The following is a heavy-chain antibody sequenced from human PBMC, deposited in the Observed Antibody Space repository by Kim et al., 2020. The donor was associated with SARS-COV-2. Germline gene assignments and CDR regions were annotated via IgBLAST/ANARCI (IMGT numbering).Heavy chain of an antibody. D-gene: IGHD2-21*02. CDR3: ARAYCGGDCYSLYPDAFDI. Sequence: SETLSLTCTVSGGSISSYYWSWIRQPPGKGLEWIGYIYYSGSTTYNPSLKSRVTISVDTSKNQFSLKLSSVTAADTAVYYCARAYCGGDCYSLYPDAFDIWGQGTMVTVSS. V-gene: IGHV4-59*13. J-gene: IGHJ3*02. CDR2: IYYSGST. CDR1: GGSISSYY.